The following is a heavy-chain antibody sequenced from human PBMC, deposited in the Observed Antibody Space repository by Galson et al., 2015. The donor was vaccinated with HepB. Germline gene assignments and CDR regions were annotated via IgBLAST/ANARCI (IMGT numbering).Heavy chain of an antibody. V-gene: IGHV3-30-3*01. CDR2: ISYDGSNK. D-gene: IGHD3-3*01. Sequence: SLRLSCAASGFTFSSYAMHWVRQAPGKGLEWVAVISYDGSNKYYADSVKGRFTISRDNSKNTLCLQMNSLRAEDTAVYYCARDSYYDFWSGYYGMDVWGQGTTLTVSS. CDR3: ARDSYYDFWSGYYGMDV. CDR1: GFTFSSYA. J-gene: IGHJ6*02.